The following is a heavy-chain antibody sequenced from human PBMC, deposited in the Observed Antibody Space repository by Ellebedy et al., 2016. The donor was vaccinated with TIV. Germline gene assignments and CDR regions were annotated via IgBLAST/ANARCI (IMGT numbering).Heavy chain of an antibody. V-gene: IGHV6-1*01. Sequence: SQTLSLTCAISGDSVSSNSAAWNWIRQSPSRGLEWLGRTYYRSKWYNDYAVSVKSRITINPDTSKNQFSLQLNSVTPEDTAVYYCARDMIGDLMITFGGEDYYYYYGMDVWGQGTTVTVSS. CDR3: ARDMIGDLMITFGGEDYYYYYGMDV. D-gene: IGHD3-16*01. CDR1: GDSVSSNSAA. CDR2: TYYRSKWYN. J-gene: IGHJ6*02.